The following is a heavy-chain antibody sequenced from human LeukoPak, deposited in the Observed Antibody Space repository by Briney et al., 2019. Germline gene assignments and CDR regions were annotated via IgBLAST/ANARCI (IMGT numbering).Heavy chain of an antibody. J-gene: IGHJ4*02. CDR3: ARDLELTYYEGRGPDY. D-gene: IGHD3-22*01. CDR2: INGDGSIT. CDR1: GFTFTAYW. Sequence: RRSLTLSCAASGFTFTAYWMRWVRQAPGKGSVWVSRINGDGSITSYAEYVKGRFIIARDNAKNTVYRQMNSLSAEDSAVTTCARDLELTYYEGRGPDYWGEGALVTVSS. V-gene: IGHV3-74*01.